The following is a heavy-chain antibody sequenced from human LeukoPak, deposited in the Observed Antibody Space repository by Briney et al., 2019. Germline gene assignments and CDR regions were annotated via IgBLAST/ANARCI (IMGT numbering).Heavy chain of an antibody. CDR1: GDSISSSSSY. V-gene: IGHV3-23*01. J-gene: IGHJ4*02. CDR3: AKAPVTSCRGAFCYPFDY. Sequence: ETLSLTCTVSGDSISSSSSYWGWVRQAPGKGLEWVSAMSSSDDGRYYAASVRGRFTISRDTSRSTLYLQMNSLRAEDAAVYYCAKAPVTSCRGAFCYPFDYWGQGTLVTVPS. CDR2: MSSSDDGR. D-gene: IGHD2-15*01.